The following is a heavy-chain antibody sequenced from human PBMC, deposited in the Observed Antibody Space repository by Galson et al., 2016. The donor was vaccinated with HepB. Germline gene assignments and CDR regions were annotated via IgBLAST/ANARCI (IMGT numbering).Heavy chain of an antibody. D-gene: IGHD3-10*01. CDR2: ISTGSTYK. Sequence: SLRLSCAGSGFTFSDYYMMWIRQAPGKGLEWTSYISTGSTYKNSADSVKGRFTISRDNAKNSLYLQMDSLRADDSAVYFCAAYDYSGAGSYYNALEYWGQGTLVTVSS. J-gene: IGHJ4*02. V-gene: IGHV3-11*03. CDR3: AAYDYSGAGSYYNALEY. CDR1: GFTFSDYY.